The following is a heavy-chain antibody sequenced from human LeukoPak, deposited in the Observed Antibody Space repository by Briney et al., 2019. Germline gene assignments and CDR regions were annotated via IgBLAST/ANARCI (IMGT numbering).Heavy chain of an antibody. D-gene: IGHD2-2*01. CDR2: ITGSGSDT. CDR3: AKSVPHYYYGMDV. Sequence: GGSLRLSCASSRFTFSSSAMNWVRQAPGKGLEWVSAITGSGSDTYYTDSVKGRFTISRDNSKNTLYLQMNSLRAEDTAVYYCAKSVPHYYYGMDVWGQGTTVTVSS. CDR1: RFTFSSSA. V-gene: IGHV3-23*01. J-gene: IGHJ6*02.